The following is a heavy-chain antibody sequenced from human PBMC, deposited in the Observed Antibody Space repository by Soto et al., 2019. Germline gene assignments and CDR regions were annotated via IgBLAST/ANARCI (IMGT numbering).Heavy chain of an antibody. V-gene: IGHV3-33*01. Sequence: QVQLVESGGGVVQPGRSLRLSWAASGFTFGSYGMHWVRQAPGKGLEWVAVIWYDGSNKYYADSVKGRFTISRDNSKNTLYLQTNSLRAEDTAVYYCARAVGPFDYWGQGTLVTVSS. J-gene: IGHJ4*02. CDR3: ARAVGPFDY. D-gene: IGHD1-26*01. CDR2: IWYDGSNK. CDR1: GFTFGSYG.